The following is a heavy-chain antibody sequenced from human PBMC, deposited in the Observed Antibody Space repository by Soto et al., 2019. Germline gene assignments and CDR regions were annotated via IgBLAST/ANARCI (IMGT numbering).Heavy chain of an antibody. J-gene: IGHJ6*02. D-gene: IGHD2-21*01. CDR3: ARQAVVNVHYYYYGMDV. CDR2: IYYSGST. Sequence: SETLSLTCTVSGGSISSSSYYWGWIRQPPGKGLEWIGSIYYSGSTYYNPSLKSRVTISVDTSKNQFSLKLSSVTAADTAVYYCARQAVVNVHYYYYGMDVWGQGTTVTVSS. V-gene: IGHV4-39*01. CDR1: GGSISSSSYY.